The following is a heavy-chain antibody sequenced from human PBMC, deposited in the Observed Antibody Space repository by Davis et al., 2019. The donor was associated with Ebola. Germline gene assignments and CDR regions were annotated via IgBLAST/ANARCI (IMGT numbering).Heavy chain of an antibody. Sequence: GESLKISCKTSGYSFTTYWIGWVRQMPGKGLEWMGIIYPSDSDTRYSPSFQGQVTISADKSISTAYLQWSSLKASDTAVYYCARSGDSSAWYYSWGQGTLVTVSS. CDR2: IYPSDSDT. CDR1: GYSFTTYW. D-gene: IGHD6-19*01. V-gene: IGHV5-51*01. J-gene: IGHJ5*02. CDR3: ARSGDSSAWYYS.